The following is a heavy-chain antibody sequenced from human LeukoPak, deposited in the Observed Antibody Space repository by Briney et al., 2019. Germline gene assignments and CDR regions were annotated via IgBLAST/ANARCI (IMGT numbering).Heavy chain of an antibody. J-gene: IGHJ4*02. D-gene: IGHD4-17*01. CDR1: GVSLSNYA. V-gene: IGHV3-30*04. Sequence: PGGSLGLSCTASGVSLSNYAMHWVRRPPGGGLEWVAVISFDGTNKYYGDSVEGRFSVSRDNSKNTLYLQMNSLRPDDAAMYYCATDYGDYEPIDYWGQGTLVTVSS. CDR2: ISFDGTNK. CDR3: ATDYGDYEPIDY.